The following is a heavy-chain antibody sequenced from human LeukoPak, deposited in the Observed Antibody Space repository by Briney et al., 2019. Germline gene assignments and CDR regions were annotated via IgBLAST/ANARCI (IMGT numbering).Heavy chain of an antibody. V-gene: IGHV1-8*03. CDR3: ARGRRQGRCSSTSCYSYYFDY. CDR1: GYTFTSYD. Sequence: ASVKVSCKASGYTFTSYDINWVRQATGQGLEWMGWMNPNSGNTGYAQKFQGRVTITRNTSISTAYMELSSLRSEDTAVYCCARGRRQGRCSSTSCYSYYFDYWGQGTLVTVSS. J-gene: IGHJ4*02. CDR2: MNPNSGNT. D-gene: IGHD2-2*01.